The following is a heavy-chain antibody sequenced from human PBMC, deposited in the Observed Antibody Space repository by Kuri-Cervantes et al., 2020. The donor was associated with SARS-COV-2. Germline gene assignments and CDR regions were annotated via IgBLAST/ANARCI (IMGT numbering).Heavy chain of an antibody. V-gene: IGHV4-59*08. CDR3: ARARSYRRPFDY. D-gene: IGHD1-26*01. CDR1: GFTFSVYD. J-gene: IGHJ4*02. CDR2: VYQSGST. Sequence: ESLKISCAASGFTFSVYDMNWVRQAPGKGLEWVGNVYQSGSTNYNPSLKSRITISVDTSKHQFSLKLSSVTAADTAIYYCARARSYRRPFDYWGQGTLVTVSS.